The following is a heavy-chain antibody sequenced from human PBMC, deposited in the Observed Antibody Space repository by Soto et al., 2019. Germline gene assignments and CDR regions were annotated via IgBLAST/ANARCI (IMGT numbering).Heavy chain of an antibody. J-gene: IGHJ3*02. CDR1: GYSFTSYW. D-gene: IGHD1-26*01. CDR3: ARSGGSYTYDAFDI. V-gene: IGHV5-10-1*01. CDR2: IDPSDSCT. Sequence: GESLKISCKGSGYSFTSYWISWVRQMPGKGLEWMGRIDPSDSCTNYSPSFQGHVTISADKSISTAYLQWSSLKASDTAMYYCARSGGSYTYDAFDIWGQGTMVTVSS.